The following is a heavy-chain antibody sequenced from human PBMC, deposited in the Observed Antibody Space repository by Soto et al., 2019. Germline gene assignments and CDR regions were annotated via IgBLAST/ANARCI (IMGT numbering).Heavy chain of an antibody. CDR2: IAPKSGDT. D-gene: IGHD3-16*01. J-gene: IGHJ5*02. CDR3: ARANPRDYIRCSFDP. CDR1: GYTFTENE. V-gene: IGHV1-2*02. Sequence: ASVKVSCKASGYTFTENEIHWLRRAPGQRLEWMGRIAPKSGDTNFAPTYQGRVTMTRDTSTNTVYMEVTRLTSDDTAIYFCARANPRDYIRCSFDPWGQGTLVTVSS.